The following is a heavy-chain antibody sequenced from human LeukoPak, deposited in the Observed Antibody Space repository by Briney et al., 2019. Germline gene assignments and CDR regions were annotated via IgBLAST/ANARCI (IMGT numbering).Heavy chain of an antibody. CDR1: GFTVSSSY. Sequence: PGGSLRLSCAASGFTVSSSYMNWVRQAPGKGLEWVSVIYSGGSTYYAESVKGRFTISRDNSKNTLYLQMDNLRAEDTAVYYCAREIAAAGTAFDYWGQGTLVTVS. J-gene: IGHJ4*02. D-gene: IGHD6-13*01. V-gene: IGHV3-53*01. CDR2: IYSGGST. CDR3: AREIAAAGTAFDY.